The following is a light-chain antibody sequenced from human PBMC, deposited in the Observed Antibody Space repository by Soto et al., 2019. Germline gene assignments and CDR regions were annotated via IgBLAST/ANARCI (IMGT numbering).Light chain of an antibody. CDR1: SSDVGGYNY. CDR3: SSYAGSNNVV. V-gene: IGLV2-8*01. CDR2: EVS. J-gene: IGLJ2*01. Sequence: QSALTQPPSASGSPGQSVTISCTGTSSDVGGYNYVSWYQQHPGKAPKLMIYEVSKRPSGVPDRFSGFKSGNTASLTVSGLQDEDEADYYCSSYAGSNNVVFGGGTKVTVL.